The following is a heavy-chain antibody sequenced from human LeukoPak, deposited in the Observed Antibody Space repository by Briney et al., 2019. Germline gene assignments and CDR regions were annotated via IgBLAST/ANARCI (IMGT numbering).Heavy chain of an antibody. J-gene: IGHJ4*02. CDR1: GGSISSGGYY. CDR3: ARVSIAARRRLDY. Sequence: SETLSLTCTVSGGSISSGGYYWSWIRQHPGKGLEWIGYIYYSGSTYYNPSLKSRVTISVDTSKNQFSLKLSSVTAADTAVYYCARVSIAARRRLDYWGQGTLVTVSS. CDR2: IYYSGST. D-gene: IGHD6-6*01. V-gene: IGHV4-31*03.